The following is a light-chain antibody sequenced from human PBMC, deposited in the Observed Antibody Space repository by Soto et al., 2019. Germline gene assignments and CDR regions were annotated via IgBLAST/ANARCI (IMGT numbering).Light chain of an antibody. CDR2: AAS. J-gene: IGKJ1*01. CDR1: QSISSY. CDR3: QQSYSTHTWT. V-gene: IGKV1-39*01. Sequence: DIQMTQSPSSLSASVGDRVTITCRASQSISSYLNWYQQKPGKAPKLLIYAASSLESGVPSRFSGSGSGTDFTRTISSLQPEEFATYYCQQSYSTHTWTFGQGTKVEIK.